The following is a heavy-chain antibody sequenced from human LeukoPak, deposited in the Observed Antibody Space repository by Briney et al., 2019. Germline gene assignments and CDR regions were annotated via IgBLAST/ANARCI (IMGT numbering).Heavy chain of an antibody. Sequence: GSLRLSCAASGFTFSSYAMSWVRQAPGKGLEWVSAISGSGGSTYYADSVKGRFTISRDNSKNTLYLQMNSLRAEDTAVYYCAKPGQAGGYFDYWGQGTLVTVSS. J-gene: IGHJ4*02. CDR3: AKPGQAGGYFDY. CDR1: GFTFSSYA. D-gene: IGHD3-10*01. CDR2: ISGSGGST. V-gene: IGHV3-23*01.